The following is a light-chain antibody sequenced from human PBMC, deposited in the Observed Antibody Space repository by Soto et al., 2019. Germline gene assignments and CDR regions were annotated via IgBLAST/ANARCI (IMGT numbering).Light chain of an antibody. Sequence: EIVLTQSPATLSLSPGERDTLSCRASQSVSRYLAWYQQKPGQAPRLLIYDASNGATGFPARFSGSGSGTAFPFTFSSLEPGDFAFYYCQQRSDWGTFGGGTKVDIK. CDR1: QSVSRY. V-gene: IGKV3-11*01. CDR3: QQRSDWGT. CDR2: DAS. J-gene: IGKJ4*01.